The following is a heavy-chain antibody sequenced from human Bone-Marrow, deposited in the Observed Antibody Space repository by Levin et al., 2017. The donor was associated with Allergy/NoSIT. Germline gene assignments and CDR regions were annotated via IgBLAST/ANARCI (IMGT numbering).Heavy chain of an antibody. CDR1: GFTVSSTA. CDR3: ARASPWGRWYLDL. D-gene: IGHD7-27*01. CDR2: HYSGART. V-gene: IGHV3-53*01. Sequence: GGSLRLSCAASGFTVSSTAMNWVRQAPGKGLEWVSVHYSGARTSYAGSVKGRFTISRDNSNNTLLLQMNGLRAEDTAVYYCARASPWGRWYLDLWGRGTLVIVSS. J-gene: IGHJ2*01.